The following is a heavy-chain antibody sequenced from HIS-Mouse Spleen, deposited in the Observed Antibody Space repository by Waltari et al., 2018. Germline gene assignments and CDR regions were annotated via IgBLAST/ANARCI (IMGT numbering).Heavy chain of an antibody. CDR1: GGSISSYY. Sequence: QVQLQESGPGLVKPSETLSLTCTVSGGSISSYYWSWIRQPAGKGLEWIGRIYTSGSTNYNPSLKSRVTMSVDTSTSTAYMELRSLRSDDTAVYYCARSESRFLEWLDWFDPWGQGTLVTVSS. CDR2: IYTSGST. V-gene: IGHV4-4*07. CDR3: ARSESRFLEWLDWFDP. D-gene: IGHD3-3*01. J-gene: IGHJ5*02.